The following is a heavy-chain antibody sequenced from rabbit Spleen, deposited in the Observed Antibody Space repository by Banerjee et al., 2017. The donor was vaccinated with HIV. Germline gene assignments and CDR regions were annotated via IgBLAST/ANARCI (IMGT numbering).Heavy chain of an antibody. CDR2: IYNADGST. D-gene: IGHD5-1*01. CDR1: GFDFNSSYY. J-gene: IGHJ4*01. Sequence: QEQLVESGGGLVQPEGSLTLTCKAAGFDFNSSYYMCWVRQAPGKGPEWIACIYNADGSTYYASWVNGRFTISKTSSTTVTLQMISLTAADTATYFCARMQDGTDFDLWGPGTLVTVS. CDR3: ARMQDGTDFDL. V-gene: IGHV1S47*01.